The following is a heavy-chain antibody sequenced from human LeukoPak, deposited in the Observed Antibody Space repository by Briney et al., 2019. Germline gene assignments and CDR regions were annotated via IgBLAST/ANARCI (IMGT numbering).Heavy chain of an antibody. D-gene: IGHD3-3*01. Sequence: GASVKVSCKASGYTFTSYDINWVRQATGQGLEWMGWMNPNSGNTGYAQKFQGRVTITRNTSISTAYMELSSLRSEDTAVYYCARGLRFLEWPSGYNWFDPWGQGTLVTVSS. CDR3: ARGLRFLEWPSGYNWFDP. CDR1: GYTFTSYD. V-gene: IGHV1-8*03. J-gene: IGHJ5*02. CDR2: MNPNSGNT.